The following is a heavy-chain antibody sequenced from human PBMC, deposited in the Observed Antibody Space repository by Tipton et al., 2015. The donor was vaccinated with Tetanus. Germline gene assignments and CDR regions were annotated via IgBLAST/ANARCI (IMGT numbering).Heavy chain of an antibody. CDR2: IHHSGLA. CDR3: SRNGYTVTNDAFDI. D-gene: IGHD5-24*01. CDR1: GDSVSTGNFY. Sequence: TLSLTCTVSGDSVSTGNFYWCCIRQPPGKGLEWIEFIHHSGLAFSKPPRKSRVSISIDTSQHQFSLRLTSVTAAVTAVYFCSRNGYTVTNDAFDIWGHGTLVNVSS. V-gene: IGHV4-30-4*01. J-gene: IGHJ3*02.